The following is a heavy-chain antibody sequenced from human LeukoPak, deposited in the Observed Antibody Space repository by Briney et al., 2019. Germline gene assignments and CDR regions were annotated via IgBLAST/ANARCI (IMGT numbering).Heavy chain of an antibody. CDR1: GFTFSSCG. V-gene: IGHV3-23*01. J-gene: IGHJ6*03. Sequence: GGSLRLSCAASGFTFSSCGMSWVRQAPGKGLEWVSAISGSGGSTYYADSVKGRFTISRDNSKNTLYLQMNSLRAEDTAVYYCAKFALSSHYYMDVWGKGTTVTISS. CDR2: ISGSGGST. CDR3: AKFALSSHYYMDV.